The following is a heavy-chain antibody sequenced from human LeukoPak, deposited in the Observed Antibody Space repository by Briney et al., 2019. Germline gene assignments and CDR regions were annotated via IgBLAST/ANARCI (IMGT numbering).Heavy chain of an antibody. Sequence: GGSLRLSCAASGFTFSSYSVNWVRQAPGKGLEWVSSISSSSSYIYYADSVKGRFTISRDNAKNSLYLQMNSLRAEDTAVYYCARSRLDYYDSSGYPYAFDIWGQGTMVTVSS. CDR3: ARSRLDYYDSSGYPYAFDI. D-gene: IGHD3-22*01. V-gene: IGHV3-21*01. CDR2: ISSSSSYI. J-gene: IGHJ3*02. CDR1: GFTFSSYS.